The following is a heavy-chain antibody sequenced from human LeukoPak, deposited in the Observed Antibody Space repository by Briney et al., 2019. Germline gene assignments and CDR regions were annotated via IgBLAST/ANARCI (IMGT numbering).Heavy chain of an antibody. J-gene: IGHJ4*02. D-gene: IGHD3-3*01. CDR2: IYTSGST. V-gene: IGHV4-61*02. CDR3: ARDSPPSWSPRL. CDR1: GGSISSGSYY. Sequence: SQTLSLTCTVSGGSISSGSYYWSWIRQPAGKGLEWIGRIYTSGSTNYNPSLKSRVTISVDTSKNQFSLKLSSVTAADTAVYYCARDSPPSWSPRLWGQGTLVTVSS.